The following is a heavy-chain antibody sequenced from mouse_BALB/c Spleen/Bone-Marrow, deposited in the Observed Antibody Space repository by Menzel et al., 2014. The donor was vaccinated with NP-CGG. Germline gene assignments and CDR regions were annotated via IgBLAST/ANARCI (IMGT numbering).Heavy chain of an antibody. CDR3: ASYASSTAYFAY. Sequence: VHLVESGPQLVMPGASVKISCRASGYSFTTYWMHWVKQRPGQGLEWIGMIDPSDSETRLNQKFKDKVTLTVDKSSSTAYMQLSGPTSEDSAVYCCASYASSTAYFAYWGQGTLVTVSA. J-gene: IGHJ3*01. CDR1: GYSFTTYW. D-gene: IGHD1-1*01. V-gene: IGHV1S126*01. CDR2: IDPSDSET.